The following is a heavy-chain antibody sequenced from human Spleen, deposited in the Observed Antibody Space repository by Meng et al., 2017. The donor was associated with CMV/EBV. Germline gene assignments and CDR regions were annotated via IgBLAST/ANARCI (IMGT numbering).Heavy chain of an antibody. CDR3: AKAFTIFGVVILGDPFDY. Sequence: GESLKISCAVSGVSFSAYAMSWVRQAPGKGLEWVSEISNSGTRTFYADSVKGRFTISRDDAKNSLYLQMNSLRAEDTALYYCAKAFTIFGVVILGDPFDYWGQGTLVTVSS. CDR1: GVSFSAYA. CDR2: ISNSGTRT. D-gene: IGHD3-3*01. J-gene: IGHJ4*02. V-gene: IGHV3-23*01.